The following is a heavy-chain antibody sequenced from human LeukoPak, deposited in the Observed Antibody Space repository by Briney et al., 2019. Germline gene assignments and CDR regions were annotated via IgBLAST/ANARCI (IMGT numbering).Heavy chain of an antibody. D-gene: IGHD5-18*01. J-gene: IGHJ4*02. CDR3: AKGYSYGSFDY. CDR1: GGSISSYY. V-gene: IGHV4-59*01. CDR2: IYYSGST. Sequence: PSETLSLTCTVSGGSISSYYWSWIRQPPGKGLEWIGYIYYSGSTNYNPSLKSRVTISVDTSKNQFSLKLSSVTAADTAMYYCAKGYSYGSFDYWGQGTLVTVSS.